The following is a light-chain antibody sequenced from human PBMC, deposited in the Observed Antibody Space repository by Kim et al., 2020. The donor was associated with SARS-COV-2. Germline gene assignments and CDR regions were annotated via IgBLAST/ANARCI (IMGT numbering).Light chain of an antibody. CDR3: QQYGSSPYT. J-gene: IGKJ2*01. CDR1: QSLRNTY. V-gene: IGKV3-20*01. Sequence: LSPGESATLACRASQSLRNTYLAWYQHKPGQAPRLLIYGVSSRATGIPDRFSGSGSGTDFTLTISRLEPEDFAVYYCQQYGSSPYTFGQGTKLEI. CDR2: GVS.